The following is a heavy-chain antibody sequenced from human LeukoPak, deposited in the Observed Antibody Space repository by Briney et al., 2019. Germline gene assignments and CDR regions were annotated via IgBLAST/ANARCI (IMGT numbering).Heavy chain of an antibody. D-gene: IGHD2-21*01. J-gene: IGHJ6*03. V-gene: IGHV4-4*07. CDR2: IYTSGST. CDR1: GGSISSYY. Sequence: NPSETLSLTCTVSGGSISSYYWSWIRQPAGKGLEWIGRIYTSGSTNYNPSLKSRVTISVDKSKNQFSLKLSSVTAADTAVYYCAREIDMALDYYYYMDVWGKGTTVTVSS. CDR3: AREIDMALDYYYYMDV.